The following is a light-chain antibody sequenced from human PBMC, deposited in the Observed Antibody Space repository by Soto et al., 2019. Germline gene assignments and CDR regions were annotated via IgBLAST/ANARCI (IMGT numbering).Light chain of an antibody. CDR2: WAS. CDR1: QSVLYSSNNKNY. Sequence: DIVMTQSPDSLAVSLGERATINCKSSQSVLYSSNNKNYLAWYQQKPGQPPKLLIYWASTRESGVPDRFSGSGSATDFTLTISSLQAEDVAVHYCQQYYSTPLTFGGGTKVEIK. CDR3: QQYYSTPLT. J-gene: IGKJ4*01. V-gene: IGKV4-1*01.